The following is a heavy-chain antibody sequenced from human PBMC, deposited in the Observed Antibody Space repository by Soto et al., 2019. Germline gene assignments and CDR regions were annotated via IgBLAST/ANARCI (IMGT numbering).Heavy chain of an antibody. CDR2: IYYSGST. CDR1: GDSINSGDYY. D-gene: IGHD2-15*01. CDR3: VRGMLRGYYFDY. Sequence: SETLSLTCTVSGDSINSGDYYWAWIRQPPGKGLEYIGYIYYSGSTYYNPSLKSRVTISIDTSKNKFSLNLSSVTAADTAVYYCVRGMLRGYYFDYWGQGALVTVSS. V-gene: IGHV4-30-4*01. J-gene: IGHJ4*02.